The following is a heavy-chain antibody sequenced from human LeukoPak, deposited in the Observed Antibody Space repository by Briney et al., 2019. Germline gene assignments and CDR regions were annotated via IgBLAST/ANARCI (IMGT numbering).Heavy chain of an antibody. V-gene: IGHV3-9*01. CDR3: AKVAYGDYYYYGMDV. Sequence: GRSLRLSCAASGFTFDDYAMHWGRQAPGKGLEWVSGISWNSGSIGYADSVKGRFTISRDTAKNSLYLQMNSLRAEATALYYCAKVAYGDYYYYGMDVWGQGTTVTVSS. D-gene: IGHD4-17*01. CDR2: ISWNSGSI. J-gene: IGHJ6*02. CDR1: GFTFDDYA.